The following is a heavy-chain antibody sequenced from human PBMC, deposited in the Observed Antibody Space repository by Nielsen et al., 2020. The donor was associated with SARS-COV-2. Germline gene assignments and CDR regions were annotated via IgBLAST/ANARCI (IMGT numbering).Heavy chain of an antibody. CDR3: AKRRAVFMLTFGGEGAMDV. Sequence: GESLKISCAASGFTFSSYSMNWVRQAPGKGLEWVSSISSSSSYIYYADSVKGRFTISRDNAKNSLYLQMNSLTVEDTAVYHCAKRRAVFMLTFGGEGAMDVWGQGTTVSVSS. J-gene: IGHJ6*02. CDR2: ISSSSSYI. V-gene: IGHV3-21*01. CDR1: GFTFSSYS. D-gene: IGHD3-16*01.